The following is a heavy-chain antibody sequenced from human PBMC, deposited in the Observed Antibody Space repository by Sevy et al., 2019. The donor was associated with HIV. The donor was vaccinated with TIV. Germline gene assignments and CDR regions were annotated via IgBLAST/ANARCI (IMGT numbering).Heavy chain of an antibody. J-gene: IGHJ4*02. Sequence: GGSLRLSCAASGFTFSKYAMSWVRQPPGKGLEWVSTLSFGCGEINHADSVTGRFTISRDNSKNSLYLQMNNLRAEDTAVYYCACAGCTKPYDYWGQGTLVTVSS. CDR1: GFTFSKYA. V-gene: IGHV3-23*01. D-gene: IGHD2-8*01. CDR3: ACAGCTKPYDY. CDR2: LSFGCGEI.